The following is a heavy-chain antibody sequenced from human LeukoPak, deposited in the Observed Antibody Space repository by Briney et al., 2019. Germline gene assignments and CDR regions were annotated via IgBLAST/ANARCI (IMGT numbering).Heavy chain of an antibody. CDR1: GYTFTSYD. J-gene: IGHJ5*02. V-gene: IGHV1-8*01. CDR2: MNPKSGNT. D-gene: IGHD2-2*02. Sequence: ASVTVSCKASGYTFTSYDINWVRQATGQGLEWMGWMNPKSGNTGYAQKFQGRGTITRNTSISTAYMELSSLRSEDTAVYYCARRGGVYPRGNWFDPWGQGTLVTVSS. CDR3: ARRGGVYPRGNWFDP.